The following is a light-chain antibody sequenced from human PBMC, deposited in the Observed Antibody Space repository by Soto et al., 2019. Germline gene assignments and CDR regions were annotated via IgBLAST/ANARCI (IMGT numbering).Light chain of an antibody. Sequence: QSALTQPASVSGSPGQSITISCTGTSSDVGGYNYVSWYQQYPGKVPKLIIFDVSNRPSGVSNRFSGSKSGNTASLTISGLQVEFKAEYYTGIYTLYLRVVGPMSNVQVF. CDR3: GIYTLYLRVVGPMSNVQV. V-gene: IGLV2-14*01. CDR1: SSDVGGYNY. CDR2: DVS. J-gene: IGLJ2*01.